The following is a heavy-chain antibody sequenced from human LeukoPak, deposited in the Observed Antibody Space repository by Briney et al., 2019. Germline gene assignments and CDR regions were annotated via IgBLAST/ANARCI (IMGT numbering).Heavy chain of an antibody. V-gene: IGHV4-31*03. CDR2: IFYSGSP. J-gene: IGHJ6*02. Sequence: SQTLSLTCTVSGGSISSGAYYWNWIRQHPGKGLEWIGFIFYSGSPYYNPSLRSRVAISADSSKNHFSLKLSSVTAADTAVYYCAREVPATDYFYGMDVWGQGITVSVSS. CDR3: AREVPATDYFYGMDV. D-gene: IGHD2-15*01. CDR1: GGSISSGAYY.